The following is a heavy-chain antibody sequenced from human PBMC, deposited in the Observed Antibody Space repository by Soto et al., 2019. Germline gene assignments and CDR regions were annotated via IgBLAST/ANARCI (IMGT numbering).Heavy chain of an antibody. V-gene: IGHV3-64*01. D-gene: IGHD2-2*02. Sequence: PGGSLRLSCASSGFTFSSYAMHLVRQAPGKGLEYVSAISSNGGSTYYANSVKGRFTISRDNSKNTLYLQMGSLRAEDMAVYYCAREGQYQLLYDDRDYYYYYMDVWGKGTTVTVSS. J-gene: IGHJ6*03. CDR3: AREGQYQLLYDDRDYYYYYMDV. CDR2: ISSNGGST. CDR1: GFTFSSYA.